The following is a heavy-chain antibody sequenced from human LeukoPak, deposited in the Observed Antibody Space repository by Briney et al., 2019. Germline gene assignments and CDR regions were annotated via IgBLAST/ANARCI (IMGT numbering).Heavy chain of an antibody. CDR1: GYTLTELS. Sequence: ASVKVSCKVSGYTLTELSMHWVRQAPGKGLEWMGGFDPEDGETIYAQKFQGRATMTEDTSTDTAYMELSSLRSEDTAVYYCATVYGDYFYYFDYWGQGTLVTVSS. V-gene: IGHV1-24*01. D-gene: IGHD4-17*01. CDR2: FDPEDGET. CDR3: ATVYGDYFYYFDY. J-gene: IGHJ4*02.